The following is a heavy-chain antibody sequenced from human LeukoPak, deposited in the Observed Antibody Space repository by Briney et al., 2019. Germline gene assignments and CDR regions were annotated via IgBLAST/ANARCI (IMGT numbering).Heavy chain of an antibody. CDR2: IIPILGIA. CDR1: GGTFRSYT. D-gene: IGHD2-2*02. CDR3: AREGDIVVVPAATPTPRVFDY. Sequence: SVKVSCKASGGTFRSYTISWVRQAPGQGLEWMGRIIPILGIANYAQKFQGRVTITADKSTSTAYIELSSLRSEDTAVYYCAREGDIVVVPAATPTPRVFDYWGQGTLVTVSS. J-gene: IGHJ4*02. V-gene: IGHV1-69*04.